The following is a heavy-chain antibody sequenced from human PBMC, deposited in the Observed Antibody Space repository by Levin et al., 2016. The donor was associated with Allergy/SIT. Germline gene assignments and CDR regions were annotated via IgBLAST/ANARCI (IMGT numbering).Heavy chain of an antibody. V-gene: IGHV3-74*03. CDR3: ATPMGLDF. CDR1: GFVFRSYW. Sequence: GESLKISCEASGFVFRSYWMHWVRQAPGKGLVWVSRIDTEGTIRAYADSVRGRFTISRDNARDTVYLQMNSLRVEDTAVYYCATPMGLDFWGQGTLVTVSS. D-gene: IGHD5-24*01. J-gene: IGHJ4*02. CDR2: IDTEGTIR.